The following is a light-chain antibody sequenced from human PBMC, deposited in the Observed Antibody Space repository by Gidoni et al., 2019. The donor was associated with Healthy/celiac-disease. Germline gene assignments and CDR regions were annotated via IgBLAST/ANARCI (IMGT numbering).Light chain of an antibody. CDR1: QSVSSY. CDR3: QQRSNWPYT. Sequence: IVLTQSPATLSLSPGERATLSCRASQSVSSYLAWYQQKPGQAPRLLIYDASNRATGIPARFSGSGSGTDFTLTISSLEPEAFAVYYCQQRSNWPYTFGQGTKLEIK. CDR2: DAS. J-gene: IGKJ2*01. V-gene: IGKV3-11*01.